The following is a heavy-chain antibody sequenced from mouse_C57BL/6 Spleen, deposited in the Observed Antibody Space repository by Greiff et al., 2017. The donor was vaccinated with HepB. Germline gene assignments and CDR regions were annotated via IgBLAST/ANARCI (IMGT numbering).Heavy chain of an antibody. CDR3: AAGPLFDY. CDR1: GYTFTSYW. CDR2: IDPSDSYT. J-gene: IGHJ2*01. D-gene: IGHD6-1*01. V-gene: IGHV1-50*01. Sequence: QVQLQQSGAELVKPGASVKLSCKASGYTFTSYWMQWVKQRPGQGLEWIGEIDPSDSYTNYNQKFKGKATLTADTSSSTAYMQLSSLTSEDSAVYYCAAGPLFDYWGQGTTLTVSS.